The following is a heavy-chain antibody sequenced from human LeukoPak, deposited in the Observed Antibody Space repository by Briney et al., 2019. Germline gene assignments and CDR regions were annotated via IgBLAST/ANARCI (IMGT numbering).Heavy chain of an antibody. V-gene: IGHV3-23*01. D-gene: IGHD2-15*01. Sequence: GGSLRLSCAASGFTFSSYAMNWVRQAPGKGLEWVSAISGRGGSTYYADSVKGRFTISRDNSKNTVYLQMKSLRAEDTAVYYCEKDVNWYIIGVVAPSALGFDSWGQ. CDR1: GFTFSSYA. J-gene: IGHJ3*02. CDR3: EKDVNWYIIGVVAPSALGFDS. CDR2: ISGRGGST.